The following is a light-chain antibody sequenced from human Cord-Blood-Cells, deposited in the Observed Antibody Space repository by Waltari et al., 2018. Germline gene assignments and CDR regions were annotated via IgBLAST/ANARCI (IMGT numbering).Light chain of an antibody. CDR3: QAWDSSTVRV. CDR2: QDR. CDR1: KLGDKY. V-gene: IGLV3-1*01. J-gene: IGLJ2*01. Sequence: SYELTQPPSVSVSPGQTASITCSGDKLGDKYACWYQKKPGQSPVLGIYQDRKRPSGIPGRFSGSNSGNTATLTIRGTQAMDEADYYCQAWDSSTVRVFGGGTKLTVL.